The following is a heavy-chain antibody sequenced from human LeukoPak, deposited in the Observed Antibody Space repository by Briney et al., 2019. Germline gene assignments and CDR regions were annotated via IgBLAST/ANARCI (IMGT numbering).Heavy chain of an antibody. J-gene: IGHJ5*02. V-gene: IGHV4-61*02. CDR2: IYTSGST. CDR1: GGSISSGSYY. D-gene: IGHD2-8*02. Sequence: PSETLSLTCTVSGGSISSGSYYWSWIRQPAGKGLEWIGRIYTSGSTNYNPSLKSRVTISVDTSKNQFSLKLSSVAAADTAVYYCAREGYWGNWFDPWGQGTLVTVSS. CDR3: AREGYWGNWFDP.